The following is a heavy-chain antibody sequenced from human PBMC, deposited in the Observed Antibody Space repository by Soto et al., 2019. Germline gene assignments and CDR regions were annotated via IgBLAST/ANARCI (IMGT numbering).Heavy chain of an antibody. J-gene: IGHJ6*02. D-gene: IGHD2-2*01. CDR2: INHSGST. V-gene: IGHV4-34*01. CDR3: ARPVGRGYCSSTSCRAAIRGYYGMDA. Sequence: QVQLQQWGTGLLKPSETLSLTCAVYGVSFSGYYWSWIRQPPGKGLEWIGEINHSGSTNYNPSLKSRVTISVDTSKNQFSLKLSSVTAADTAVYYCARPVGRGYCSSTSCRAAIRGYYGMDAWGQGTTVTVSS. CDR1: GVSFSGYY.